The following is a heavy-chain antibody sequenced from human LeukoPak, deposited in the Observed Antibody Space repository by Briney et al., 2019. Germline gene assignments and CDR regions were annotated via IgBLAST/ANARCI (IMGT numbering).Heavy chain of an antibody. CDR1: GFTFTDYW. J-gene: IGHJ6*03. CDR2: IYPGDSDT. V-gene: IGHV5-51*01. D-gene: IGHD5-12*01. Sequence: GESLKISCQGSGFTFTDYWIGWVRQKPGKGLEWMGIIYPGDSDTRYSPSFQGQVTISADKSITTAYLQWSSLRASDTAMYFCARCFLTPTTANHYMDVWGKGTTVTVSS. CDR3: ARCFLTPTTANHYMDV.